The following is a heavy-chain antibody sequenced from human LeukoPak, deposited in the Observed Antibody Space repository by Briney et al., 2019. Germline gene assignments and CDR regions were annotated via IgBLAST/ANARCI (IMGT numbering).Heavy chain of an antibody. J-gene: IGHJ5*02. D-gene: IGHD3-10*01. CDR1: GGSISSSSYY. Sequence: SETLSLTCTVSGGSISSSSYYWGWIRQPPGKGLEWIGSIYYSGSTYYNPSLKSRVTISVDTSKNQFSLKLSSVTAADTAVYYCARVRRVRGVIIHNWFDPWGQGTLVTVSS. V-gene: IGHV4-39*07. CDR2: IYYSGST. CDR3: ARVRRVRGVIIHNWFDP.